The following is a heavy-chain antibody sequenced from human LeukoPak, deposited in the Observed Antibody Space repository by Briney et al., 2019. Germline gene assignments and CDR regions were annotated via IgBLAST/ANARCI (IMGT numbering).Heavy chain of an antibody. V-gene: IGHV4-39*01. CDR1: GGPITSSSYY. J-gene: IGHJ4*02. Sequence: SETLSLTCTVSGGPITSSSYYWGWIRQPPGKGLEWIGSIFYSGSTYYNPSLKSRVTISVDTSKTQFSLKLSSVTAADTAVYYCAKQQLVRCFDYWGQGTLVTVSS. D-gene: IGHD6-13*01. CDR3: AKQQLVRCFDY. CDR2: IFYSGST.